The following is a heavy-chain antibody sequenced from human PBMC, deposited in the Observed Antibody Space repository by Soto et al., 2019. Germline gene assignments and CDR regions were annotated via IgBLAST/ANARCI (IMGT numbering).Heavy chain of an antibody. V-gene: IGHV1-69*06. CDR1: GGTFSSYA. J-gene: IGHJ2*01. CDR3: ARAPQTPRYCSGGSCYSYWYFDL. CDR2: IIPIFGTA. Sequence: GASVKVSCKASGGTFSSYAISWVRQALGQGLEWMGGIIPIFGTANYAQKFQGRVTITADKSTSTAYMELSSLRSEDTAVYYCARAPQTPRYCSGGSCYSYWYFDLWGRGTLVTVSS. D-gene: IGHD2-15*01.